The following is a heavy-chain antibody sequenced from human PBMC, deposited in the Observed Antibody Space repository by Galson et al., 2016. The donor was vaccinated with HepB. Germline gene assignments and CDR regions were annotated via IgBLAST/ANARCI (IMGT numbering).Heavy chain of an antibody. V-gene: IGHV3-23*01. J-gene: IGHJ4*02. CDR2: ISGSADST. CDR1: GFTFNSYA. D-gene: IGHD6-19*01. Sequence: SLRLSCAASGFTFNSYAMNWVRQAPGKGLQWVSSISGSADSTYYADSVKGRFTISRDNSKNTLYLQMNSLRADDTAVYFCSTGPDARSGWNLSPILDHWGQGTLVTVSS. CDR3: STGPDARSGWNLSPILDH.